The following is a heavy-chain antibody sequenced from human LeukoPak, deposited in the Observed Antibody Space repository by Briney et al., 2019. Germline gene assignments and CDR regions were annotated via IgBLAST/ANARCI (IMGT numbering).Heavy chain of an antibody. D-gene: IGHD4-23*01. CDR3: ARDHYGGNSDY. J-gene: IGHJ4*02. Sequence: GGSLRLSCAASGFSFSSYWMHWVRQAPGKGLLWVSRINTDGSSTYYADSVKGRFTISRDNAKNTLYLQMNSLRAEDTAVYYCARDHYGGNSDYWGQGTLVTVSS. V-gene: IGHV3-74*01. CDR2: INTDGSST. CDR1: GFSFSSYW.